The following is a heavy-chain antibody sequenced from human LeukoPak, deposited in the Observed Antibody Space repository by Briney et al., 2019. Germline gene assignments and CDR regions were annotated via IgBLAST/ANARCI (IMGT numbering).Heavy chain of an antibody. D-gene: IGHD3-22*01. CDR1: GFTVSSNY. Sequence: GGSLRLSCAASGFTVSSNYMSWVRQAPGKGLEWVSVIYSGGSTYYADSVKGRFTISRDNSKNTLYLQMNSLRAEDTAVYYCARDRSSGSPFDYWGQGTLVTVSS. CDR2: IYSGGST. CDR3: ARDRSSGSPFDY. J-gene: IGHJ4*02. V-gene: IGHV3-53*01.